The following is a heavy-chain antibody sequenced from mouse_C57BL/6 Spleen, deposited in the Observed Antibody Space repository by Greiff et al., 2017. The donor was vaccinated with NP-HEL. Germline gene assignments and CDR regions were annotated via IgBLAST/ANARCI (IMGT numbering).Heavy chain of an antibody. CDR1: GFTFSSYG. Sequence: EVQLVESGGDLVKPGGSLKLSCAASGFTFSSYGMSWVRQTPDKRLEWVATISSGGSYTYYPDRVKGRFTISRDNAKNTLYLQMSSLKSEDTAMYYCARSYDYDGAWFAYWGQGTLVTVSS. D-gene: IGHD2-4*01. V-gene: IGHV5-6*01. CDR3: ARSYDYDGAWFAY. CDR2: ISSGGSYT. J-gene: IGHJ3*01.